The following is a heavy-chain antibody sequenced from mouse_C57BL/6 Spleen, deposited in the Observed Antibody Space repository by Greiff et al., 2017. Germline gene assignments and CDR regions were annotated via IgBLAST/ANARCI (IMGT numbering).Heavy chain of an antibody. CDR2: ISSGGDYI. D-gene: IGHD1-1*01. CDR3: TRVSITTVVEGYFDY. Sequence: EVQLVESGEGLVKPGGSLKLSCAASGFTFSSYAMSWVRQTPEKRLEWVAYISSGGDYIYYADTVKGRFTNSRDNARNTLYLQMSSLKSEDTAMFYCTRVSITTVVEGYFDYWGQGTTLTVSS. V-gene: IGHV5-9-1*02. CDR1: GFTFSSYA. J-gene: IGHJ2*01.